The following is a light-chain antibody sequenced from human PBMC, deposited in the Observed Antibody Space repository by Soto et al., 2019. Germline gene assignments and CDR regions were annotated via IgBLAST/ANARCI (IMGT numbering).Light chain of an antibody. J-gene: IGKJ4*01. V-gene: IGKV1-33*01. CDR3: QQYDNLLLLT. CDR1: QDISNY. Sequence: DIQMTQSPSSLSASVGDRVTITCQASQDISNYLNWYQQKPGKAPKLLIYDASNFETGVPSRFSVSGSVTDFTFTISSLQPEDIATYYCQQYDNLLLLTFGGGTKVEIK. CDR2: DAS.